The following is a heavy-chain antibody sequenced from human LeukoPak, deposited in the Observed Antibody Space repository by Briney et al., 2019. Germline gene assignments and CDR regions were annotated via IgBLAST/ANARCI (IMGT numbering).Heavy chain of an antibody. Sequence: PSETLSLTCAVYGGSFSGYYWSWIRQPPGKGLEWIGEINHSGSTNYNPSLKSRVTISVDTSKNQFSLKLSSVTAADTAVYYCARVATSSGTGEESQFDYWGQGTLVTASS. V-gene: IGHV4-34*01. CDR3: ARVATSSGTGEESQFDY. D-gene: IGHD5-12*01. CDR1: GGSFSGYY. J-gene: IGHJ4*02. CDR2: INHSGST.